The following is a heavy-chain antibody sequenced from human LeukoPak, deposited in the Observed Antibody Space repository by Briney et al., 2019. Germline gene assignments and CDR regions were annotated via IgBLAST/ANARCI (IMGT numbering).Heavy chain of an antibody. CDR2: ISSSSSTI. CDR1: GFTFSSYS. D-gene: IGHD3-10*01. V-gene: IGHV3-48*04. CDR3: ARVATYYYGSGSHPAFDY. J-gene: IGHJ4*02. Sequence: PGGSLRLSCAASGFTFSSYSMNWVRQAPGKGLEWVSYISSSSSTIYYADSVKGRFTISRDNAKNSLYLQMNSLRAEDTAVYYCARVATYYYGSGSHPAFDYWGQGTLVTVSS.